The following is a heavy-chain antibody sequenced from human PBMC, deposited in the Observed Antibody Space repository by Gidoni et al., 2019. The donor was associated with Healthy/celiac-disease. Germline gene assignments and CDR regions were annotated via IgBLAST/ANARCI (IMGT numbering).Heavy chain of an antibody. CDR3: ARDGAAAVEFGY. CDR1: GFTFSSYG. J-gene: IGHJ4*02. V-gene: IGHV3-33*01. Sequence: QVQLVESGGGVVQPGRSLRLSCAASGFTFSSYGMHWVRRAPGKGLEWVAVIWYDGSNKNYADSVRGRFTISRDNSKNTLYLQMNSLRAEDTAVYYCARDGAAAVEFGYWGQGTLVTVSS. CDR2: IWYDGSNK. D-gene: IGHD6-13*01.